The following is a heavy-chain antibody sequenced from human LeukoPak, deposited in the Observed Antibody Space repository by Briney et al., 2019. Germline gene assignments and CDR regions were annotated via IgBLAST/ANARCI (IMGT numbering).Heavy chain of an antibody. CDR3: AREGCSGGSCYLDYYYGMDV. D-gene: IGHD2-15*01. CDR1: GFIFSDSW. J-gene: IGHJ6*02. Sequence: GGSLRLSCTASGFIFSDSWMAWIRQAPGKGLEWVAIIKKDGSEKYYVDSMKGRFTISRDNSKYTLYLQMNSLRAEDTAVYYCAREGCSGGSCYLDYYYGMDVWGQGTTVTVSS. V-gene: IGHV3-7*01. CDR2: IKKDGSEK.